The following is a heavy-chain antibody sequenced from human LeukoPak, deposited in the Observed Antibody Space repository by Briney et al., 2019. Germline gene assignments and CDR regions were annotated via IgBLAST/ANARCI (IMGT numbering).Heavy chain of an antibody. CDR2: ISYDGSNK. V-gene: IGHV3-30*04. CDR3: ARDRYSYGYPFLDY. Sequence: GGSLRLSCAASGFTFSSYAMHWVRQAPGKGLEWVAVISYDGSNKYYADSVKGRFTISRDNAKNSLYLQMNSLRAEDTAVYYCARDRYSYGYPFLDYWGQGTLVTVSS. D-gene: IGHD5-18*01. J-gene: IGHJ4*02. CDR1: GFTFSSYA.